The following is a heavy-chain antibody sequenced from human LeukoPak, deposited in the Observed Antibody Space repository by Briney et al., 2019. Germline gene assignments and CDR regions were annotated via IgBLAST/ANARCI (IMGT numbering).Heavy chain of an antibody. V-gene: IGHV3-53*01. D-gene: IGHD3-22*01. J-gene: IGHJ4*02. Sequence: PGGSLRLSCAASGFTVSSNYMSWVRQAPGKGLEWVSVIYSGGSTYYADSVKGRFTISRDNSKNTLYLQMNSLRAEDTAVYYCARDSSQGGYYYDSSGPSYGYWGLGTLVTVSS. CDR2: IYSGGST. CDR1: GFTVSSNY. CDR3: ARDSSQGGYYYDSSGPSYGY.